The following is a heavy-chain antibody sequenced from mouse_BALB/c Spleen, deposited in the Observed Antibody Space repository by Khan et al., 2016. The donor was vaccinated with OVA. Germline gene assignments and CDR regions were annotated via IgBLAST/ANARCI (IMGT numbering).Heavy chain of an antibody. CDR3: ARAYYGNYREAMDY. V-gene: IGHV2-6-7*01. D-gene: IGHD2-10*01. Sequence: QVQLKESGPGLVAPSQSLSITCTVSGFSLTGYGVTWVRQPPGKGLEWLGMIWGDGNTDYKSALKSRLSINKDNSKSQVFLKMNSLQTDDTARYYCARAYYGNYREAMDYWGQGTSVTVSS. J-gene: IGHJ4*01. CDR2: IWGDGNT. CDR1: GFSLTGYG.